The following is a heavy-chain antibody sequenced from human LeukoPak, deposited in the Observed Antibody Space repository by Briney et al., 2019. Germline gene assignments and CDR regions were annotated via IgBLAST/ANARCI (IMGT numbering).Heavy chain of an antibody. V-gene: IGHV1-18*01. CDR1: GYTFTSNG. CDR2: ISADNGHT. CDR3: ARDGYFDL. J-gene: IGHJ2*01. Sequence: ASVKVSCKASGYTFTSNGISWVRQAPGQGLEWMGWISADNGHTNYAQNLQGRVTMTTDTSTTTAHMELRSLRSDDTAVYYCARDGYFDLWGRGTLVTVSS.